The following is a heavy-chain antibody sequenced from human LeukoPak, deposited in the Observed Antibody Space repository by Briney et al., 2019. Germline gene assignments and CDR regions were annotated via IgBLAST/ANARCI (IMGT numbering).Heavy chain of an antibody. Sequence: GRSLRLSCAASGFTFSSYGMHWVRQAPGKGLEWVAVISYDGSNKYYADSVKGRFTISGDNSKNTLYLQMNSLRAEDTAVYYCAKDPAPETTVTANWFDPWGQGTLVTVSS. CDR3: AKDPAPETTVTANWFDP. CDR1: GFTFSSYG. CDR2: ISYDGSNK. V-gene: IGHV3-30*18. J-gene: IGHJ5*02. D-gene: IGHD4-17*01.